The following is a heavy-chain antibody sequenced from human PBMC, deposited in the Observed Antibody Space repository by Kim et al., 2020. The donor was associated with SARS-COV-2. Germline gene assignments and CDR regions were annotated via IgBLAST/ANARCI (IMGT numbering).Heavy chain of an antibody. D-gene: IGHD2-15*01. CDR1: GFTFSSYG. CDR3: AKGRGVGGGQFDY. CDR2: ISYDGSNK. V-gene: IGHV3-30*18. Sequence: GGSLRLSCAASGFTFSSYGMHWVRQAPGKGLEWVAVISYDGSNKYYADSVKGRFTISRDNSKNTLYLQMNSLRAEDTAVYYCAKGRGVGGGQFDYWGQGTLVTVSS. J-gene: IGHJ4*02.